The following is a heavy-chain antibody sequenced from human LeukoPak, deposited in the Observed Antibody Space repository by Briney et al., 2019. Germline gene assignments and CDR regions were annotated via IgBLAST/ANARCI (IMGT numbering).Heavy chain of an antibody. Sequence: SETLSLTCTVSGGSISSSSYYWGWIRQPPGKGLEWIGSIYYSGSTYYNPSLKSRVTISVDTSKNLFSLKLSSVTAADTAVYYCARDKFYDSSGSSRWFDPWGQGTLVTVSS. D-gene: IGHD3-22*01. CDR2: IYYSGST. CDR1: GGSISSSSYY. V-gene: IGHV4-39*02. CDR3: ARDKFYDSSGSSRWFDP. J-gene: IGHJ5*02.